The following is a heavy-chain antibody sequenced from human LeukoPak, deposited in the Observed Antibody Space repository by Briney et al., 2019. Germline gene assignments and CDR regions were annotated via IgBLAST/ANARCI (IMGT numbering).Heavy chain of an antibody. Sequence: SVKVSCKASGGTFSSYAISWVRQAPGQGLEWMGGITPIFGTANYAQKFQGRVTITADESTSTAYMELSSLRSEDTAVYYCARGTAGWLQFLFDYWGQGTLVTVSS. CDR2: ITPIFGTA. CDR1: GGTFSSYA. V-gene: IGHV1-69*13. J-gene: IGHJ4*02. CDR3: ARGTAGWLQFLFDY. D-gene: IGHD5-24*01.